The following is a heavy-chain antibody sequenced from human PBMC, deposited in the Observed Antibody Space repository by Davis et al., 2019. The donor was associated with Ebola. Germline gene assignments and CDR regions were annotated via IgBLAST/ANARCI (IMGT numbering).Heavy chain of an antibody. CDR2: ISGSGGST. CDR1: GFTFSSYA. V-gene: IGHV3-23*01. Sequence: GGSLRLSCAASGFTFSSYAMSWVRQAPGKGLEWVSAISGSGGSTYYADSVKGRFTISRDNSKNTLYLQMNSLRAEDTAVYYCAGGGRITIFGVVIIKEVGYYYGMDVWGQGTTVTVSS. CDR3: AGGGRITIFGVVIIKEVGYYYGMDV. D-gene: IGHD3-3*01. J-gene: IGHJ6*02.